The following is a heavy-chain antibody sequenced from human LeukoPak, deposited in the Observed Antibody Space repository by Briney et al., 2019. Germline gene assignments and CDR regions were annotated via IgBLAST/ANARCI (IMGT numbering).Heavy chain of an antibody. CDR2: IWYDGSNK. V-gene: IGHV3-33*01. CDR3: ARDGGGIVGQYYFDF. D-gene: IGHD1-26*01. CDR1: GFTFSSYG. Sequence: PGGSLRLSCAASGFTFSSYGMHWVRQAPGKGLEWVAVIWYDGSNKYYADSVKGRFTISRDNSKNTLYLQMNSLRAEDTAVYYCARDGGGIVGQYYFDFWGQGTLVTVSS. J-gene: IGHJ4*02.